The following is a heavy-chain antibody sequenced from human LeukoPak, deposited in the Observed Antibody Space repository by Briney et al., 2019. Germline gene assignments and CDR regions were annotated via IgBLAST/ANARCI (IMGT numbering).Heavy chain of an antibody. CDR3: ARMIVGVVGATNPFDY. CDR2: IYYSGST. V-gene: IGHV4-59*01. Sequence: PSETLSLTCAVYGGSFSGYYWSWIRQPPGKGLEWIGYIYYSGSTNYNPSLKSRVTISVDTSKNQFSLKLSSVTAADTAVYYCARMIVGVVGATNPFDYWGQGTLVTVSS. CDR1: GGSFSGYY. J-gene: IGHJ4*02. D-gene: IGHD1-26*01.